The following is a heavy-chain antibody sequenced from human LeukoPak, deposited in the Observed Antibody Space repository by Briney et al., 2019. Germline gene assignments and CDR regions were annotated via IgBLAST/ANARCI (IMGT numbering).Heavy chain of an antibody. Sequence: GGSLRLSCAASGFTFSSYAMHWVRQAPGKGLEWVAVISYDGSNKYYADSVKGRFTISRDNSKNTLYLQMNSLRAEDTAVYYCARDLGPKWELLPNLVYWGQGTLVTVS. D-gene: IGHD1-26*01. CDR1: GFTFSSYA. CDR2: ISYDGSNK. J-gene: IGHJ4*02. CDR3: ARDLGPKWELLPNLVY. V-gene: IGHV3-30-3*01.